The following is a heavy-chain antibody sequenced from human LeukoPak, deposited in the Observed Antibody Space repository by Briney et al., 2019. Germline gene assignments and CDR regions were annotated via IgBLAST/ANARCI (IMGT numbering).Heavy chain of an antibody. CDR2: ISDSGGST. CDR1: GITLSNYG. CDR3: AKRGVVIRVILVGFHKEAYYFDS. Sequence: GGSLRLSCAVSGITLSNYGMSWVRPAPGKGLEWVAGISDSGGSTNYADSVKGRFTISRDNPKNTLYLQMNSLRAEDTAVYFCAKRGVVIRVILVGFHKEAYYFDSWGQGALSPSPQ. D-gene: IGHD3-22*01. V-gene: IGHV3-23*01. J-gene: IGHJ4*02.